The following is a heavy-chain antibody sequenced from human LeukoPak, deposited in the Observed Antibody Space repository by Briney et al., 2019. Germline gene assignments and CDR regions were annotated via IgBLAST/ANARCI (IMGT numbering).Heavy chain of an antibody. CDR2: TNPNSGNT. CDR3: ARGPNWGLDY. CDR1: GYTFTSYD. D-gene: IGHD7-27*01. Sequence: VASVKVSCKASGYTFTSYDINWVRQATGQGLEWMGWTNPNSGNTGYAQKFQGRVTITRNTSISTAYMEVSSLRSEDTAVYYCARGPNWGLDYWGQGTLVTVSS. J-gene: IGHJ4*02. V-gene: IGHV1-8*03.